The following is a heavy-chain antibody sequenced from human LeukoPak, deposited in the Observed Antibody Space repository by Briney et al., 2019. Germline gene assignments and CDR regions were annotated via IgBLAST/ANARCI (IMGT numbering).Heavy chain of an antibody. V-gene: IGHV4-39*01. J-gene: IGHJ5*02. CDR1: GRSISSSPSY. D-gene: IGHD6-19*01. CDR2: IYYSGST. CDR3: ARHGRRSGWYRRNWFDP. Sequence: PSETLSLTCTVSGRSISSSPSYWGWIRQPPGKGLEWIGSIYYSGSTYYNPSLKSRVTISVDTSKNQFSLKLSSVTAADTAVYYCARHGRRSGWYRRNWFDPWGQGTLVTVSS.